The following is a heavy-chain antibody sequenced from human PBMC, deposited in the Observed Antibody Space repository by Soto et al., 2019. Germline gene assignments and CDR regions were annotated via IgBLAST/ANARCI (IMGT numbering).Heavy chain of an antibody. CDR3: ARDLFPDSSGYLSL. J-gene: IGHJ4*02. Sequence: SLRLSCAASGFTFSSYGMHWVRQAPGKGLEWVAVIWYDGSNKYYADSVKGRFTISRDNSKNTLYLQMNSLRAEDTAVYYCARDLFPDSSGYLSLWGQGTLVTVSS. V-gene: IGHV3-33*01. CDR2: IWYDGSNK. CDR1: GFTFSSYG. D-gene: IGHD3-22*01.